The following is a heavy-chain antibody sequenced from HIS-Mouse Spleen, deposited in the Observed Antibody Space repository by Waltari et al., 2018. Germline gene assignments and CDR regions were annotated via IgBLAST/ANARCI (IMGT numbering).Heavy chain of an antibody. CDR3: ARIAEGYSSGWYAFDY. J-gene: IGHJ4*02. CDR1: GFSLSTSGMC. D-gene: IGHD6-19*01. Sequence: QVTLRESGPALVKPTQTLTLTCTFSGFSLSTSGMCLSLIRQPPGKALEWLARIDWDDDKYYSTSLKTRLTISKDTSKNQVVLTMTNMDPVDTATYYCARIAEGYSSGWYAFDYWGQGTLVTVSS. V-gene: IGHV2-70*15. CDR2: IDWDDDK.